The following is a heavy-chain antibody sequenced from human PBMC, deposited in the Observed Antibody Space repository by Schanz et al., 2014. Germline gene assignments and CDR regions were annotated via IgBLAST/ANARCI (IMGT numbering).Heavy chain of an antibody. Sequence: QVHLVESGGGLVKPGGSLRLSCAASGFTFSDYYMTWIRQAPGKGLEWVSYINGGGETTYYADSVRGRFTISRDNAKNSLFLQMNSLRAEDTAKYYCARGSGTFDAWGQGTLVTVSS. CDR1: GFTFSDYY. D-gene: IGHD3-3*01. V-gene: IGHV3-11*01. CDR3: ARGSGTFDA. J-gene: IGHJ4*02. CDR2: INGGGETT.